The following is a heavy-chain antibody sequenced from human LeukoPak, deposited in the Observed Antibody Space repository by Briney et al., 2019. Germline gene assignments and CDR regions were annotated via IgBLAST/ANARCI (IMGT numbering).Heavy chain of an antibody. CDR3: ARGGGYYPPNFDY. V-gene: IGHV3-66*01. CDR2: IYSGGST. J-gene: IGHJ4*02. Sequence: GGSLRLSCAASGFTVSSNYMSWVRRAPGKGLEWVSVIYSGGSTYYADSVKGRFTISRDNSKNTLYLQMNSLRAEDTAVYYCARGGGYYPPNFDYWGKGTLVTVSS. D-gene: IGHD1-26*01. CDR1: GFTVSSNY.